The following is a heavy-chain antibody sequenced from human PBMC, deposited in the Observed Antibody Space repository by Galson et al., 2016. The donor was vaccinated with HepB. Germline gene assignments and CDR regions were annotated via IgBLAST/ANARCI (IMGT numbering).Heavy chain of an antibody. V-gene: IGHV5-10-1*01. CDR1: GYSFSSYR. D-gene: IGHD2-2*01. Sequence: QSGAEVKKPGESLRISCQTSGYSFSSYRINWVRQMPGKGLEWMGRIDPSDSYTNYMPSFHGHVTFSPDKSIPTAYLQWGRLKASDSAIYYCVVHPRRMPAEGDYYYGLDVWGQGTSVTVSS. CDR3: VVHPRRMPAEGDYYYGLDV. CDR2: IDPSDSYT. J-gene: IGHJ6*02.